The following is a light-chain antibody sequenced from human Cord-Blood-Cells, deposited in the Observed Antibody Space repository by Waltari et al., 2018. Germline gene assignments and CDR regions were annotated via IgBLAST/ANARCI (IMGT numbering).Light chain of an antibody. CDR2: DVS. CDR1: SSDVGGYNY. CDR3: SSYTSSSTLYV. V-gene: IGLV2-14*01. Sequence: QSALTQPASVSGSPGQSITISCTGTSSDVGGYNYVSWYQPHPGKATKLLIYDVSNRPSGVSNLFSGSKSGNTASLTISGLQAEDEADYYCSSYTSSSTLYVFGTGTKVTVL. J-gene: IGLJ1*01.